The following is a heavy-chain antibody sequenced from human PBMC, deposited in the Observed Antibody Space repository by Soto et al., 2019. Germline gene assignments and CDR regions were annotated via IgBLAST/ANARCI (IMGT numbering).Heavy chain of an antibody. CDR3: ARSLLTSSWYAGS. CDR2: IYHSGTT. D-gene: IGHD6-13*01. CDR1: GFSISSGYY. Sequence: SETLSLTCVVSGFSISSGYYWGWIRQPPGKGLEWIGSIYHSGTTYYNPALKGRVTISLDTSRNQFSLRLTSVTAADTAVYYCARSLLTSSWYAGSWGQGILVTVSS. V-gene: IGHV4-38-2*01. J-gene: IGHJ5*02.